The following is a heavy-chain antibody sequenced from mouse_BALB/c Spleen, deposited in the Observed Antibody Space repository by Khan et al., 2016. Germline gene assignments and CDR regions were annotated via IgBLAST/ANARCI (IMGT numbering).Heavy chain of an antibody. J-gene: IGHJ2*01. Sequence: QVQLQQSGAELARPGASVKLSCKASGYTFTSYWMQWVKQRPGQGLEWIGAIYPGDGDTRYTQKFKGKATLTADKSSSTVYMQLSSLASEDSAVCYCASYYGSSYDYFDYWGQGTTLTVSS. V-gene: IGHV1-87*01. CDR1: GYTFTSYW. CDR3: ASYYGSSYDYFDY. CDR2: IYPGDGDT. D-gene: IGHD1-1*01.